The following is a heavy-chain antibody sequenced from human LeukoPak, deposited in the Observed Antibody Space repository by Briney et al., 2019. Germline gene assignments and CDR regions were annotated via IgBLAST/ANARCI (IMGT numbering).Heavy chain of an antibody. CDR2: IDAGNGRT. V-gene: IGHV1-3*01. Sequence: ASVKVSCKASGYDFTKYAVQWVRQAPGQRLEWMGLIDAGNGRTKYSQDFQGRVTMTTDTSTSAAYMELRSLRSDDTAVYYCARHTLYGSGSYYVYYFDYWGQGTLVTVSS. CDR1: GYDFTKYA. CDR3: ARHTLYGSGSYYVYYFDY. J-gene: IGHJ4*02. D-gene: IGHD3-10*01.